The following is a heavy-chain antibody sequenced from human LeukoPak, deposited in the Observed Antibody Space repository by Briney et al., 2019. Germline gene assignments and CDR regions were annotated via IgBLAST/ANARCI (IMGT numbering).Heavy chain of an antibody. CDR2: IYYSGTT. J-gene: IGHJ4*02. Sequence: SETLSLTCTVSGGSISSSSYYWGWIRQPPGKGLEWIVSIYYSGTTYYNPSLKSRVTISVDTSKNQFSLKLSSVTAADTAMYYCARHVGVVVVTAIPDYWGQGTLVTVSS. CDR1: GGSISSSSYY. CDR3: ARHVGVVVVTAIPDY. D-gene: IGHD2-21*02. V-gene: IGHV4-39*01.